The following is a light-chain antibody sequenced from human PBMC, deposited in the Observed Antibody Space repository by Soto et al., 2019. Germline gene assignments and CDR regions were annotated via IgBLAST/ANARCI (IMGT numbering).Light chain of an antibody. Sequence: QSVLTQPASVSGSPGQSITICCTGTSSDVGSYNLVSWYQHHPGKTPKLMIYEGSRRPSGVSNRFSASKSGNTASLTISGLQAEDEAEYYCCSYETSSTYVFGSGTKLTVL. CDR3: CSYETSSTYV. CDR2: EGS. V-gene: IGLV2-23*01. CDR1: SSDVGSYNL. J-gene: IGLJ1*01.